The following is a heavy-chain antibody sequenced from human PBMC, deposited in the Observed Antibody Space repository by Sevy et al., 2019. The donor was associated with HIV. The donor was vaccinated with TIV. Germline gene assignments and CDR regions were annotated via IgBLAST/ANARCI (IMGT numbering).Heavy chain of an antibody. CDR1: GFTFRNYE. CDR2: ISSSDVTK. Sequence: GGSLRLSCAASGFTFRNYEMNWVRQAPGKGLEWISYISSSDVTKYYADSVKGRFTISRDNAKNSLSLQMNSLRAEDTAVYYCARVGDYYDKGLDTWGQGTRVTVSS. J-gene: IGHJ5*02. CDR3: ARVGDYYDKGLDT. V-gene: IGHV3-48*03. D-gene: IGHD3-16*01.